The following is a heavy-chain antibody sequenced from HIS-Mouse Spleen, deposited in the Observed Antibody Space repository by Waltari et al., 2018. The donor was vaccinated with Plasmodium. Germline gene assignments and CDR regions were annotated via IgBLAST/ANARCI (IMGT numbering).Heavy chain of an antibody. Sequence: QVQLQESGPGLVKPSQTLSPTCPVPGGSISSGSYYWSWIRQPPGKGLEWIGYIYYSGSTYYNPSLKSRVTISETSKNQFSLKLSSVTAADTAVYYCARGLTGDLRVDYWGQGTLVTVSS. V-gene: IGHV4-30-4*01. CDR2: IYYSGST. CDR3: ARGLTGDLRVDY. J-gene: IGHJ4*02. D-gene: IGHD7-27*01. CDR1: GGSISSGSYY.